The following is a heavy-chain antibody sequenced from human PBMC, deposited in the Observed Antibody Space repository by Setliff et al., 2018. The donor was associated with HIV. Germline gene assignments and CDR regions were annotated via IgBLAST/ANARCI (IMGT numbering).Heavy chain of an antibody. V-gene: IGHV1-18*01. J-gene: IGHJ4*02. CDR2: ISTYNGQR. CDR3: ATGAAKYQLRSDY. D-gene: IGHD2-2*01. CDR1: GYTFSQYG. Sequence: ASVKVSCKSSGYTFSQYGISWVRQAPGQGLEWMGWISTYNGQRNYAQKVQGRVTFTTDTSTSTAYMELRSLRSDDTAVYYCATGAAKYQLRSDYWGQGTLVTVSS.